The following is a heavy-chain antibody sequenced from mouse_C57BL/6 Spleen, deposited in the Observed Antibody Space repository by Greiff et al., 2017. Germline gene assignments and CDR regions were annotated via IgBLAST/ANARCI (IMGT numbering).Heavy chain of an antibody. CDR3: ARDRYGSRYEGFGD. CDR1: GFTFSSYA. V-gene: IGHV5-4*01. Sequence: EVKLVESGAGLVKPGGSLKLSCAASGFTFSSYAMSWVRQTPEQRLEWVATISDGGSYTYYPDNVKGRFTISRDNAKNNLYLQMSHLKSEDTAMYYCARDRYGSRYEGFGDRGQGATLTVA. CDR2: ISDGGSYT. D-gene: IGHD1-1*01. J-gene: IGHJ2*01.